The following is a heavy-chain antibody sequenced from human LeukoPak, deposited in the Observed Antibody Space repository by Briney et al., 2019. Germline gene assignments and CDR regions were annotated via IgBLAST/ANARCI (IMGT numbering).Heavy chain of an antibody. CDR1: GSTFSNYC. CDR3: ARGGRFGEFSSSL. D-gene: IGHD3-10*01. J-gene: IGHJ4*02. Sequence: RTGGSLRLAWAASGSTFSNYCIRWVRHPPGKGLAWVSRINTDGSSTTYADSVKGRFTISRDNAKNTLFLQMNSLRAEDTAVYYCARGGRFGEFSSSLWGQGTLVTVSS. CDR2: INTDGSST. V-gene: IGHV3-74*01.